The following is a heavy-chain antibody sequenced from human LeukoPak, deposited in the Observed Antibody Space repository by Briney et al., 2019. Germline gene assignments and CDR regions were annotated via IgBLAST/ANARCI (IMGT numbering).Heavy chain of an antibody. J-gene: IGHJ4*02. CDR1: GFTFSNAW. Sequence: PGGSLRLSCAASGFTFSNAWMSWVRQAPGKGLEWVSYISSSGNTIYYADSVKGRFTISRDNAKNSLYLQMNSLRAEDTAVYYCGRDGSYSSTIDYWGQGTLVTVSS. CDR2: ISSSGNTI. D-gene: IGHD6-13*01. CDR3: GRDGSYSSTIDY. V-gene: IGHV3-11*01.